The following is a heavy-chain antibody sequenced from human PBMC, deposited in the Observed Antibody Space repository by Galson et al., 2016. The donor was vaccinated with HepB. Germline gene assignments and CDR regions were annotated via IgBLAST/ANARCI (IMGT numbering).Heavy chain of an antibody. CDR1: GFSFTNYA. Sequence: SLRLSCAASGFSFTNYAMSWVRQAPGKGLEWVSAISGSGQNTYYADSVKGRFIISRDNSKNTLYLQMHSLRAEDTAVYYCGKAPYYDATGYYSYYYYALDVWGQGTTVTVSS. J-gene: IGHJ6*02. CDR3: GKAPYYDATGYYSYYYYALDV. D-gene: IGHD3-22*01. V-gene: IGHV3-23*01. CDR2: ISGSGQNT.